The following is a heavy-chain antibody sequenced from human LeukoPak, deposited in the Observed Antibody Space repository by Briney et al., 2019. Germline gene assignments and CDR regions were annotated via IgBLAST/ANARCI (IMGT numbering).Heavy chain of an antibody. J-gene: IGHJ4*02. Sequence: GGSLRLSCAASGFTFSSYAMSWVRRAPGKGLEWVSAISGSGGSTYYADSVKGRFTISRDNSKNTLYLQMNSLRAEDTAVYYCAKQVAVAGNPPYFDYWGQGTLVTVSS. V-gene: IGHV3-23*01. CDR2: ISGSGGST. CDR1: GFTFSSYA. CDR3: AKQVAVAGNPPYFDY. D-gene: IGHD6-19*01.